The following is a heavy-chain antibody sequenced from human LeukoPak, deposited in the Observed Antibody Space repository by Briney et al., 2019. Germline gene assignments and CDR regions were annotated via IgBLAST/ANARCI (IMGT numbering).Heavy chain of an antibody. CDR1: GGSISSYY. V-gene: IGHV4-59*01. CDR2: IYYSGST. J-gene: IGHJ3*02. CDR3: ARDPVAGEAFDI. D-gene: IGHD6-19*01. Sequence: PSETLPLTCTVSGGSISSYYWSWIRQPPGKGLEWIGYIYYSGSTNYNPSLKSRVTISVDTSKNQFSLKLSSVTAADTAVYYCARDPVAGEAFDIWGQGTMVTVSS.